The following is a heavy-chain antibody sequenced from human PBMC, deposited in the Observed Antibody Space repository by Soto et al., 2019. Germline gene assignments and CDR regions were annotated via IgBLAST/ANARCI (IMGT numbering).Heavy chain of an antibody. CDR2: INPATGAA. CDR1: GYPVTAYY. CDR3: ARGGGVGVAGSAAFDM. Sequence: QLHLVQSGAVVKKPGASVTVSCSASGYPVTAYYMHWVRQAPGRGLEWMGGINPATGAAKYTQTFQGRVTMTRDTSTCTVFMELSGLTSADTAVFYCARGGGVGVAGSAAFDMWGQGTLVTVSS. D-gene: IGHD3-3*01. J-gene: IGHJ3*02. V-gene: IGHV1-2*02.